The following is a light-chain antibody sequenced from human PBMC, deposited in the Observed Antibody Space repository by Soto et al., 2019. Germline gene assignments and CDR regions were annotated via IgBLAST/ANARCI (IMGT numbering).Light chain of an antibody. CDR1: QSVLYSSNNKNY. V-gene: IGKV4-1*01. CDR2: WAS. J-gene: IGKJ1*01. Sequence: DIVMTQSPDSLAVSLGERATINCKSSQSVLYSSNNKNYLAWYQQKPGQPPKLLIYWASTRESGVPDRFSGSGSGTDFTLTISSLQAEDVAFYYCQQYYSTPTWTFGQGTKVELK. CDR3: QQYYSTPTWT.